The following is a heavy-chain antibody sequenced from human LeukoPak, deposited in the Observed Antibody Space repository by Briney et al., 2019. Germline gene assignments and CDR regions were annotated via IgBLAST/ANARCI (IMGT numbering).Heavy chain of an antibody. CDR3: ARLYSSSFPLY. CDR1: GGSISSYY. V-gene: IGHV4-59*08. J-gene: IGHJ4*02. D-gene: IGHD6-6*01. Sequence: PSETLSLTCTVSGGSISSYYWSWLRQPPGEGLEWIGYIYYSGSTNYNPSLKSRVTISVDTSKNQFSLKLSSVTAADTAVYYCARLYSSSFPLYWGQGTLVTVSS. CDR2: IYYSGST.